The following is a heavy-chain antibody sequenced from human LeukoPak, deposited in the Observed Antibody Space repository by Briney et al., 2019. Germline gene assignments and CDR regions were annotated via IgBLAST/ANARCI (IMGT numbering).Heavy chain of an antibody. J-gene: IGHJ4*02. CDR3: AKWYTMMLYYFDY. V-gene: IGHV3-23*01. Sequence: GGSLRLSCAASGFTFSSYGMSWVRQAPGKGLEWVSAISGSGGSTYYADSVKGRFTISRDNSKNTLYLQMDSLRAEDTAVYYCAKWYTMMLYYFDYWGQGTLVTVSS. D-gene: IGHD3-22*01. CDR1: GFTFSSYG. CDR2: ISGSGGST.